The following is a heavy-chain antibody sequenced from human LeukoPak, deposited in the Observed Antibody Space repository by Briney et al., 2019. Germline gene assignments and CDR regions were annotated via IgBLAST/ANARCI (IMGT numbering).Heavy chain of an antibody. CDR3: ARDLRLLAVAAPFDY. CDR1: GFTFSTYW. D-gene: IGHD6-19*01. J-gene: IGHJ4*02. V-gene: IGHV3-7*01. CDR2: IKQDGSEK. Sequence: TGGSLRLSCAASGFTFSTYWMSWVRQAPGKGLEWVANIKQDGSEKYYVDSVKGRFTISRDNAKNSLYLQINSLRAEDTAVYYCARDLRLLAVAAPFDYWGQGTLVTVSS.